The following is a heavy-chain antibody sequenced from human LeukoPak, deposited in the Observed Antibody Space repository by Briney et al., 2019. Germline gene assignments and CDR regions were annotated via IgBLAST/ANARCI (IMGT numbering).Heavy chain of an antibody. D-gene: IGHD3-10*01. CDR3: AKDVWFGEFKPYYFDY. J-gene: IGHJ4*02. V-gene: IGHV3-43*02. CDR2: ISGVGGST. Sequence: GGSLRLSCAASGFTFDDYAIHWVRQAPGKGLEWVSLISGVGGSTYYADSVKGRFTISRDNSKNSLYLRMNSLRTEDTALYYCAKDVWFGEFKPYYFDYWGQGTLVTVSS. CDR1: GFTFDDYA.